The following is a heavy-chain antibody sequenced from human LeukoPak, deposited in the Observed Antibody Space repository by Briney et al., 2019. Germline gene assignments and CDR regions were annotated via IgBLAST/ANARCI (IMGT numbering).Heavy chain of an antibody. CDR3: AKDRSSSWYPSYMDV. Sequence: PGGSLRLSCAASGFSVSTNYMNWVRQAPGKGLEWVSILYSGSSTYYTDSVKGRFTISRDNSKNTLYLQMNSLRVEDTAVYYCAKDRSSSWYPSYMDVWGKGTTVTVSS. V-gene: IGHV3-53*01. D-gene: IGHD6-13*01. CDR1: GFSVSTNY. J-gene: IGHJ6*03. CDR2: LYSGSST.